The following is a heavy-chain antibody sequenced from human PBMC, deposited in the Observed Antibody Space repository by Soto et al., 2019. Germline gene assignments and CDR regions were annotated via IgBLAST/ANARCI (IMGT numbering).Heavy chain of an antibody. CDR1: GFTVSSNY. V-gene: IGHV3-53*01. Sequence: EVQLVESGGGLIQPGGSLRLSCAASGFTVSSNYMSWVRQAPGKGLEWVSTIYSGGRTFYADSVKGRFTISRDNSKNSFYIQRKALRPEDTAVYYGARAGEMTTSFKYSRHGGQGPLVPVPS. CDR3: ARAGEMTTSFKYSRH. J-gene: IGHJ1*01. D-gene: IGHD4-17*01. CDR2: IYSGGRT.